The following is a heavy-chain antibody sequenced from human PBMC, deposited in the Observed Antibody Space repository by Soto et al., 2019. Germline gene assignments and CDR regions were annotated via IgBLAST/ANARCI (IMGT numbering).Heavy chain of an antibody. CDR2: ISSTTNYI. V-gene: IGHV3-21*01. J-gene: IGHJ4*02. CDR3: ARESEDLTSNFDY. Sequence: AGGSLRLSCAASGFTFTRYSTNWVRQAPGKGLEWVSSISSTTNYIYYADSMKGRFTVSRDNAKNSVYLEMNSLSAEDTAVYYCARESEDLTSNFDYWGQGTMVTVYS. CDR1: GFTFTRYS.